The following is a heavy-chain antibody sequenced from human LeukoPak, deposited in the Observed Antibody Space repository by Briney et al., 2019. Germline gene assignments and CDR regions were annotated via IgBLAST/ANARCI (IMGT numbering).Heavy chain of an antibody. CDR2: IYYSGST. V-gene: IGHV4-59*01. Sequence: SETLSLTCTVSGGSISSYYWSWLRQPPGKGLEWVGYIYYSGSTNYNPSLKSRVTISVDTSKNQFSLKLSSVTAADTAVYYCARGIWELPLDYWGQGTLVTVSS. J-gene: IGHJ4*02. CDR1: GGSISSYY. D-gene: IGHD1-26*01. CDR3: ARGIWELPLDY.